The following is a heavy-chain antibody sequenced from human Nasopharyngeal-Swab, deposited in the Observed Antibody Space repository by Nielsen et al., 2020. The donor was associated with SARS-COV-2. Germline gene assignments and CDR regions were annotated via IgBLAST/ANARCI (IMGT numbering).Heavy chain of an antibody. CDR3: ARDLRHYDFWSGYSLRYNWFDP. J-gene: IGHJ5*02. CDR2: INTNTGNP. D-gene: IGHD3-3*01. Sequence: ASVKVSCKASGYTFTSYAMNWVRQAPGQGLEWMGWINTNTGNPTYAQGFTGRFVFSLDTSVSTAYLQISSLKAEDTAVYYCARDLRHYDFWSGYSLRYNWFDPWGQGTLVIVSS. CDR1: GYTFTSYA. V-gene: IGHV7-4-1*02.